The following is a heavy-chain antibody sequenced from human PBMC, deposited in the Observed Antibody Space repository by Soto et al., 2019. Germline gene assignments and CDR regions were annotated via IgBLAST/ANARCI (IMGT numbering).Heavy chain of an antibody. Sequence: GAPVEVTCKVSGYSKADLSRHWVQHVPGKGLEWMGGFDPEDGETIYAQKFQGRVTMTEDTSTDTAYMELSSLRSEDTAVYYCATLVVDPHHGMDVWGQGTTVIVSS. CDR3: ATLVVDPHHGMDV. CDR1: GYSKADLS. V-gene: IGHV1-24*01. CDR2: FDPEDGET. D-gene: IGHD2-2*01. J-gene: IGHJ6*02.